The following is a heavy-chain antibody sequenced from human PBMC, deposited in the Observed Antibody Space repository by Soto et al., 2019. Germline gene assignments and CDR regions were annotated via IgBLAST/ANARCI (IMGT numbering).Heavy chain of an antibody. Sequence: EVPLVESGGGLVQPGGSLRLSCAASGFTVSSNYMSWVRQAPGKGLEWVSVIYSGGSTYYADSVKGRFTISRHNSKNTLYLQMNSLRAEDTAVYYCARAWYYYDSSGYPPHDAFDIWGQGTMVTVSS. D-gene: IGHD3-22*01. J-gene: IGHJ3*02. V-gene: IGHV3-53*04. CDR3: ARAWYYYDSSGYPPHDAFDI. CDR2: IYSGGST. CDR1: GFTVSSNY.